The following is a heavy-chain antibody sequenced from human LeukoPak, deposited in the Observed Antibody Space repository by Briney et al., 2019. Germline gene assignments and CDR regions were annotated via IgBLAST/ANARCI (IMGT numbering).Heavy chain of an antibody. CDR1: GYTFTGYY. D-gene: IGHD1-26*01. CDR2: INPNSGGT. Sequence: ASVKVSCKASGYTFTGYYMHWVRQAPGQGLEWMGRINPNSGGTNYAQKFQGRVTMTRNTSISTAYMELSSLRSEDTAVYYCARVGISGSYPFDYWGQGTLVTVSS. V-gene: IGHV1-2*06. CDR3: ARVGISGSYPFDY. J-gene: IGHJ4*02.